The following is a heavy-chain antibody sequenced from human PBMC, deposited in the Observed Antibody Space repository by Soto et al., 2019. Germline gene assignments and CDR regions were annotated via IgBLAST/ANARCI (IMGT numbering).Heavy chain of an antibody. D-gene: IGHD5-12*01. J-gene: IGHJ4*02. Sequence: SETLSLTCTVSGGSISSYFWSWIRQPPGKGLEWIGYIYYSGSTNYNPSLKSRVTISVDTSKNQLSLKLSSVTAADTAVYYCARWIVATETFDYWGQGTLVTVS. CDR2: IYYSGST. CDR3: ARWIVATETFDY. V-gene: IGHV4-59*01. CDR1: GGSISSYF.